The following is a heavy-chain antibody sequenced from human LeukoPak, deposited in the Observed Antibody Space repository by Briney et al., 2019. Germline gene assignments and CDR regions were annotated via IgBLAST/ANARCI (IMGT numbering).Heavy chain of an antibody. V-gene: IGHV4-59*01. Sequence: PSETLSLTCSVSDDSITMYYWTWIRQPPGKGLEWIGYVDHTGNTNFNPSLNGRVSISRDTSKNLFSLRLRSVTAADTAVYVCARGRVSSSTWYSTYYYYFYMDVWGKGTTVTVSS. CDR3: ARGRVSSSTWYSTYYYYFYMDV. CDR1: DDSITMYY. J-gene: IGHJ6*03. CDR2: VDHTGNT. D-gene: IGHD4-11*01.